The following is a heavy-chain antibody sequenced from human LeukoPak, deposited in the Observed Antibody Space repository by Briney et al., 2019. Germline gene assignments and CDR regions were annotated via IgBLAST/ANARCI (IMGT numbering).Heavy chain of an antibody. D-gene: IGHD5-12*01. J-gene: IGHJ6*03. CDR1: GYTFSGYY. Sequence: GASVKVSCKASGYTFSGYYMHWARQAPGQGLEWMGWINPNSGGTNYAQKFQGRVTMTRDTSISTAYMELSRLRSDDTAVYYCASRGYELYYYYMDVWGKGTTVTVSS. CDR2: INPNSGGT. V-gene: IGHV1-2*02. CDR3: ASRGYELYYYYMDV.